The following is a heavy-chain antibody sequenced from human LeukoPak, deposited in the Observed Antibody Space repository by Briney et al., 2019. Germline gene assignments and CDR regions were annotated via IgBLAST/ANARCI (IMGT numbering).Heavy chain of an antibody. D-gene: IGHD3-10*01. CDR3: ARRSILTPYYYGSGPSGMDV. V-gene: IGHV4-39*02. CDR2: IYYSGST. Sequence: SETLSLTCTVSGGSISSSSYYWGWIRQPPGKGLEWIGSIYYSGSTYYNPSLKSRVTISVDTSKNHFSLKLSSVTAADTAVYYCARRSILTPYYYGSGPSGMDVWGQGTTVTVSS. CDR1: GGSISSSSYY. J-gene: IGHJ6*02.